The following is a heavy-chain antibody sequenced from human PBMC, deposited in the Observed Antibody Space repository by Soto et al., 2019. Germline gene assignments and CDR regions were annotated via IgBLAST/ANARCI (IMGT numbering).Heavy chain of an antibody. J-gene: IGHJ4*02. D-gene: IGHD3-22*01. CDR3: ARVPYYNDRNGELYYLAH. CDR2: INGAGDTT. V-gene: IGHV3-74*03. Sequence: VGSLRLSCAASGYPFHNYGMHWVRQAPGKGLVWVSRINGAGDTTTYADSVRGRFIVSRDNAENTVYLQMNSLRADDTGVYYCARVPYYNDRNGELYYLAHGGQGSRVTV. CDR1: GYPFHNYG.